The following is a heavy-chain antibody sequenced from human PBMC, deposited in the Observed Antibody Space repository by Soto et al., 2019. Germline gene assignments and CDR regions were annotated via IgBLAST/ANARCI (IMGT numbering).Heavy chain of an antibody. D-gene: IGHD6-6*01. V-gene: IGHV6-1*01. CDR3: ARRVGEQPVLDYWYFDL. J-gene: IGHJ2*01. CDR2: TYYRSKWYN. Sequence: SQTLSLTCAISGDSVSSNSAAWNWIRQSPSRGLEWLGRTYYRSKWYNDYAVSVKSRITINPDTSKNQFSLQLNSVTPEDTAVYYCARRVGEQPVLDYWYFDLWGRGTLVTVSS. CDR1: GDSVSSNSAA.